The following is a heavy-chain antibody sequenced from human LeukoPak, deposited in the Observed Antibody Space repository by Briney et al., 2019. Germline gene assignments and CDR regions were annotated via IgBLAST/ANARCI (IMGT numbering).Heavy chain of an antibody. D-gene: IGHD7-27*01. CDR1: GGSVSTSSVA. J-gene: IGHJ4*02. CDR3: AREQLTGSYFDY. V-gene: IGHV6-1*01. CDR2: TYYRSKWYY. Sequence: SQTLSLTCAISGGSVSTSSVAWNWLRQSPSRGLEWLGRTYYRSKWYYDYAVSVKTRITLIPDTSKNQFSLQMNSATPEDTAVFFCAREQLTGSYFDYWGQGTLVTVSS.